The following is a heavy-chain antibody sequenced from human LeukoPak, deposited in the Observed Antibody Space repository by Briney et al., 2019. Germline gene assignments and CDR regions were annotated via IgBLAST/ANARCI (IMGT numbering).Heavy chain of an antibody. D-gene: IGHD3-10*01. CDR2: IYNSGSN. Sequence: SETLSLTCTVSGGSISSDYWQWIRQPPGKGLEWIGYIYNSGSNNYNPSLKSRVTISVDTSKNQFSLKLTSVTAADTAVYYCATRGYWGQGTLVTVSS. V-gene: IGHV4-59*08. J-gene: IGHJ4*02. CDR3: ATRGY. CDR1: GGSISSDY.